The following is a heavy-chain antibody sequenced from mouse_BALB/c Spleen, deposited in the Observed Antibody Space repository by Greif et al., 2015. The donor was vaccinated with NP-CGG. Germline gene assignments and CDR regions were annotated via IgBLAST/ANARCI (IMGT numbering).Heavy chain of an antibody. J-gene: IGHJ2*01. D-gene: IGHD4-1*01. CDR3: ARDWDYFDY. CDR2: IYPGDGDT. CDR1: GYAFSSSW. V-gene: IGHV1-82*01. Sequence: VQLQQSGPELVKPGASVKISCKASGYAFSSSWMNWVKQRPGQGLEWIGRIYPGDGDTNYNGKFKGKATLTADKSSSTAYMQLSSLTSVDSAVYFCARDWDYFDYWGQGTTLTVSS.